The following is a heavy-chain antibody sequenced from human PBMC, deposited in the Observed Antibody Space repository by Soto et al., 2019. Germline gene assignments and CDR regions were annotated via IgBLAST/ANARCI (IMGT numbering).Heavy chain of an antibody. CDR3: ARLESTAGTPFDY. J-gene: IGHJ4*02. Sequence: LSLTCTVSGGSISSYYWSWIRQPPGKGLEWIGYIYYSGSTNYNPSLKSRVTISVDTSKNQFSLKLSSVTAADTAVYYCARLESTAGTPFDYWGQGTLVTVSS. CDR2: IYYSGST. V-gene: IGHV4-59*08. D-gene: IGHD6-13*01. CDR1: GGSISSYY.